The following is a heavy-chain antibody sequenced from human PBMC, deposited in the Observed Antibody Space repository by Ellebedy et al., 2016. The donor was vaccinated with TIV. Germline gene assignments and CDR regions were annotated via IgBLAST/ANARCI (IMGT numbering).Heavy chain of an antibody. J-gene: IGHJ4*02. Sequence: GESLKISCAASGFTFSSYWMHWVRQAPGKGLVWVSRVNTDGSNTIYADSVKGRFTSSRDNAKNTVYLQMNSLRAEDTAVYYCAREVEDTAMSNFDYWGQGTLVTVSS. CDR1: GFTFSSYW. CDR3: AREVEDTAMSNFDY. CDR2: VNTDGSNT. D-gene: IGHD5-18*01. V-gene: IGHV3-74*01.